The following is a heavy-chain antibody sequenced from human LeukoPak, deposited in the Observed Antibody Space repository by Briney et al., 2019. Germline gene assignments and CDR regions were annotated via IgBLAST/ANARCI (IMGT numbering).Heavy chain of an antibody. J-gene: IGHJ2*01. CDR2: IIPIFGPA. V-gene: IGHV1-69*01. CDR1: GGTFSRFA. CDR3: AKTSYYYGSGEGNNYWYFEL. D-gene: IGHD3-10*01. Sequence: SVKVSCKTSGGTFSRFAISWVRQAPGQGLEWMGGIIPIFGPANYAQKFQGRVTITADESTSTTYMELSSLRSEDTALYYCAKTSYYYGSGEGNNYWYFELWGRGTLVTGSS.